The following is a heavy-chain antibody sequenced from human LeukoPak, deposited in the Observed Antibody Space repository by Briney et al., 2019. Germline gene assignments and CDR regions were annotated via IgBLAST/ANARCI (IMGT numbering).Heavy chain of an antibody. CDR3: ARDLDTAMVTDRAFDY. CDR2: IYHSGST. Sequence: SETLSLTCTVSGYSISSGYYWGWIRQPPGKGLEWIGSIYHSGSTYYNPSLKSRVTISVDTSKNQFSLKLSSVTAADTAVYYCARDLDTAMVTDRAFDYWGQGTLVTVSS. CDR1: GYSISSGYY. D-gene: IGHD5-18*01. J-gene: IGHJ4*02. V-gene: IGHV4-38-2*02.